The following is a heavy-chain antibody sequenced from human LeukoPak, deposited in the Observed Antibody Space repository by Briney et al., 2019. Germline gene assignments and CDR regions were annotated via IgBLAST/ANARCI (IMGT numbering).Heavy chain of an antibody. CDR2: IWYDGSNK. CDR3: ARDGVRYFDWFNWFDP. V-gene: IGHV3-33*01. CDR1: GFTFSSYG. D-gene: IGHD3-9*01. Sequence: GGSLRLSCAASGFTFSSYGMHWGRQAPGKGLEWVAVIWYDGSNKYYADCVKGRFTISRDNSKNTLYLKMNSLRAEDTAVYYCARDGVRYFDWFNWFDPWGQGTLVTVSS. J-gene: IGHJ5*02.